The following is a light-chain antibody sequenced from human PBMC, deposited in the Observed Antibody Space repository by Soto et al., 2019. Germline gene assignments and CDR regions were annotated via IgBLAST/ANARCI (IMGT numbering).Light chain of an antibody. CDR1: QSVSCSF. V-gene: IGKV3-20*01. Sequence: ELVLTQTPGTLSLSPGERATLSCRASQSVSCSFLAWYQQKPGQAPRLLIYGASSSATGIPDRFSGSGYGTDFTLTISRVEHEDFAVYFCQQYGSSPLLTFGGGTKVEIK. J-gene: IGKJ4*01. CDR3: QQYGSSPLLT. CDR2: GAS.